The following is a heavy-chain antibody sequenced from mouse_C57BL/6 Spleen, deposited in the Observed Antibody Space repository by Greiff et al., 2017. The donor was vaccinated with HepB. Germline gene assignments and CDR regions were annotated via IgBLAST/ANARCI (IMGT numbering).Heavy chain of an antibody. Sequence: EVQRVESGAELVRPGASVKLSCTASGFNIKDDYMHWVKQRPEQGLEWIGWIDPENGDTEYASKFQGKATITADTSSNTAYLQLSSLTSEDTAVYYCTTPYGNYSWFAYWGQGTLVTVSA. D-gene: IGHD2-1*01. V-gene: IGHV14-4*01. CDR1: GFNIKDDY. J-gene: IGHJ3*01. CDR3: TTPYGNYSWFAY. CDR2: IDPENGDT.